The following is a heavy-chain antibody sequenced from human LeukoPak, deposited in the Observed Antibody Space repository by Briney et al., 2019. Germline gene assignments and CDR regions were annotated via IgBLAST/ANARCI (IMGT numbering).Heavy chain of an antibody. V-gene: IGHV1-8*03. Sequence: GASVKVSCKASGYTFTSYDINWVRQATGQGLEWMGWMNPNSGNTGYAQKFQGRVTITRNTSISTAYMELSSLRSEDTAVYYCARVSGSYGYYYYGMDVWGQGTTVTVSS. D-gene: IGHD1-26*01. CDR2: MNPNSGNT. CDR3: ARVSGSYGYYYYGMDV. J-gene: IGHJ6*02. CDR1: GYTFTSYD.